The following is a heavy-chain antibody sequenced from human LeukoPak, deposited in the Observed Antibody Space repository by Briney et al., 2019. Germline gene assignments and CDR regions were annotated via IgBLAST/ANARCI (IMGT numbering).Heavy chain of an antibody. CDR1: GGSIGTYY. V-gene: IGHV4-59*01. D-gene: IGHD7-27*01. CDR2: IYYSGST. Sequence: SETLSLTCTGSGGSIGTYYWSWLRQPPGKGLEWIGYIYYSGSTNHNPSLKSRVTISVDTSKNQFSLKLSSVTAADTAVYYCARLTGHYHYYGMDVWGQGTTVTVS. J-gene: IGHJ6*02. CDR3: ARLTGHYHYYGMDV.